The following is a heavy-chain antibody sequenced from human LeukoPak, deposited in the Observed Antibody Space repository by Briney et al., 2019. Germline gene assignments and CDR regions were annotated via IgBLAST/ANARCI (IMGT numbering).Heavy chain of an antibody. V-gene: IGHV3-7*01. D-gene: IGHD3-3*01. CDR1: GFTLSNYW. Sequence: GGSLRPSCAASGFTLSNYWMSWVRQAPGKGLEWVANIKQDASEKYYVDSVKGRFTISRDNAKNSLYLQMNSLRAEDTAVYYCARNYDFWTTYYKGEFDYWGQGTLVTVSS. CDR2: IKQDASEK. J-gene: IGHJ4*02. CDR3: ARNYDFWTTYYKGEFDY.